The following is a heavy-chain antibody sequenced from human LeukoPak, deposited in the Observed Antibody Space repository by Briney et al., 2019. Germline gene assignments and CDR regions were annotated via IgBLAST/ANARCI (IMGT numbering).Heavy chain of an antibody. D-gene: IGHD3-22*01. V-gene: IGHV3-30*02. CDR2: IVFYASNK. J-gene: IGHJ3*02. CDR3: ARLDDSSGYYDGAFDI. CDR1: GFTFSKYG. Sequence: GGSLRLSCGASGFTFSKYGVHWVRQAPGKGLEWVAYIVFYASNKYYADSVKGRFTISRDNSRNTLYLQMNSLAPNDTAVYYCARLDDSSGYYDGAFDIWGQGTMVTVSS.